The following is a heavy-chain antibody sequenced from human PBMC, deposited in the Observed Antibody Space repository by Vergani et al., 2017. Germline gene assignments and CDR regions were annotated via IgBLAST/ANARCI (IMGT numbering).Heavy chain of an antibody. Sequence: QVQLVQSGAEVKKPGSSVKVSCKASGGTFSSYAISWVRQAPGQGLEWMGGIIPIFGTANYAQKFQGRVTITADESTSTAYMELSSLRSEDTAVYYWATYYDSSGYLKYFQHWGQGTLVTVSS. CDR3: ATYYDSSGYLKYFQH. J-gene: IGHJ1*01. V-gene: IGHV1-69*01. CDR2: IIPIFGTA. D-gene: IGHD3-22*01. CDR1: GGTFSSYA.